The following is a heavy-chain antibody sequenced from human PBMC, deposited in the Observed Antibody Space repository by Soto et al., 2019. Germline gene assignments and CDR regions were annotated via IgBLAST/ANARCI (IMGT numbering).Heavy chain of an antibody. V-gene: IGHV3-15*07. CDR2: IRSKADGGTF. J-gene: IGHJ4*02. CDR3: TTRHKAGAVGVGPLAY. D-gene: IGHD3-3*01. CDR1: GLRFSDGW. Sequence: EVRLVESGGGSVQPAGSLRLSCAASGLRFSDGWMNWVRQTPGKGLEWVARIRSKADGGTFDYAAPVNCRFTISRDDSENILYLQLNNLRVDDTGMYYCTTRHKAGAVGVGPLAYWGQGALVSVSS.